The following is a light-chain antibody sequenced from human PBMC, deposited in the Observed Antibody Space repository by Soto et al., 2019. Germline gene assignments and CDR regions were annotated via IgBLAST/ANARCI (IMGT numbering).Light chain of an antibody. CDR1: QSVSSY. CDR2: DAS. V-gene: IGKV3-20*01. J-gene: IGKJ1*01. Sequence: EIVLTQSPATLSLSPGERATLSCRASQSVSSYLAWYQQKPGQAPRLLIYDASSRATGIQDRFSGSGSGTDFTLTISRLEPEDFAVYYCQQYGSSRTFGQGTKVDIK. CDR3: QQYGSSRT.